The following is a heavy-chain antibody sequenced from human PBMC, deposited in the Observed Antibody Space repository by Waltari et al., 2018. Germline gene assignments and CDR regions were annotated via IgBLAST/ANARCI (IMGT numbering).Heavy chain of an antibody. D-gene: IGHD2-15*01. V-gene: IGHV7-4-1*02. CDR1: GYTFINYV. CDR2: INTNTGKP. Sequence: QVQLVQSGSEMKKPGASVKVSCKASGYTFINYVVNWVRQAPGQGLEWMGWINTNTGKPTYAQSFTGRLVFSSDTSVNTAYLQISNLKTEDTAVYYCARGDIVIVPAADNWFDPWGQGTLVTVSS. J-gene: IGHJ5*02. CDR3: ARGDIVIVPAADNWFDP.